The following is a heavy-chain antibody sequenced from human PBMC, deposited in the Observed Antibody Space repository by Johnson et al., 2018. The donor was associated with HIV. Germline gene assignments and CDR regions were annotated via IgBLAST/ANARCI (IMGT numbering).Heavy chain of an antibody. CDR3: ARDGESQQLPLGDAFDV. Sequence: VHLVESGGGVVQPGRSLRLSCVASGFSFSSFAMHWVRQAPGKGLQWVAVMSFDETNSYDSDSVDVKGRFTISRDNSKNTLYLQMSSLRVEDTAMYYCARDGESQQLPLGDAFDVWGQGTMVTVSS. D-gene: IGHD6-13*01. J-gene: IGHJ3*01. CDR1: GFSFSSFA. CDR2: MSFDETNS. V-gene: IGHV3-30-3*01.